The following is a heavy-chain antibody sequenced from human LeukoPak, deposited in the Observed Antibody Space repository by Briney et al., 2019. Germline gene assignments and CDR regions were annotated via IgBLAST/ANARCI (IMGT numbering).Heavy chain of an antibody. CDR2: IKSKTDGGTT. CDR1: GFTFSNAW. V-gene: IGHV3-15*01. Sequence: GGSLRLSCAASGFTFSNAWMSWVRQAPGKGLEWVGRIKSKTDGGTTDYAAPVKGRFTISRDDSKNTLYLQMNSLKTEDTAVYYCTTTQYYDILTGYPFDYWAREPWSPSPQ. CDR3: TTTQYYDILTGYPFDY. J-gene: IGHJ4*02. D-gene: IGHD3-9*01.